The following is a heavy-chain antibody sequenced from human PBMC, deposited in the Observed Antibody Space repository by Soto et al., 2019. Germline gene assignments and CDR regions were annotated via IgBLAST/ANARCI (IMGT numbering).Heavy chain of an antibody. CDR2: IYYSGST. J-gene: IGHJ3*01. V-gene: IGHV4-61*01. CDR1: GGSVSSGLYY. D-gene: IGHD2-15*01. CDR3: VRQYFCDCSGGPSYHAFDL. Sequence: PSETLSLTCTVSGGSVSSGLYYWGWVRQPPGKGLEWIGYIYYSGSTNYNPSLENRVTMSLATSKNQFSLRLRSVTAADTAVYYCVRQYFCDCSGGPSYHAFDLWGKVTIVIVSS.